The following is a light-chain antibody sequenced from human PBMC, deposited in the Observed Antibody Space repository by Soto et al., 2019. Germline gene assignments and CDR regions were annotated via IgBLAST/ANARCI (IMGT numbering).Light chain of an antibody. CDR1: QSLVYSDGNTY. Sequence: DVVMTQSPLSLPVTPGQPASISCRSSQSLVYSDGNTYLHWFQQRPGQSPRRLIYKVSNRDSGVPDRLSGSGSGTDFTLKISRVEAEDVGVYYCMQGSHWPWTFGQGTKVEIK. CDR2: KVS. V-gene: IGKV2-30*01. J-gene: IGKJ1*01. CDR3: MQGSHWPWT.